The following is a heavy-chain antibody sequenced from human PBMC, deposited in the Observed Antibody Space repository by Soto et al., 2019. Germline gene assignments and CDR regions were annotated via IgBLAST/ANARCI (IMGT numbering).Heavy chain of an antibody. CDR3: ASPVAVVPAAVAFAY. D-gene: IGHD2-2*01. CDR1: GGTFSSYA. V-gene: IGHV1-69*01. CDR2: IIPIFGTA. Sequence: QVQLVQSGAEVKKPGSSVKVSCKASGGTFSSYAISWVRQAPGQGLEWMGGIIPIFGTANYAQKFQGRVTITADESTSTAYMELSSLRPEDTAVYYWASPVAVVPAAVAFAYWGQGTLVTVSS. J-gene: IGHJ4*02.